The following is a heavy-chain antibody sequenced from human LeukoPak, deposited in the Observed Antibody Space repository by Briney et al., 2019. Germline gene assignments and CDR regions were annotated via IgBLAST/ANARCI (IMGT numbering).Heavy chain of an antibody. CDR3: ARSIVGVRKRNDY. Sequence: ASVKVSCTASGYTFTSYDIIWVRQASGQGLEWMGWMNPNSGHTGYAQKFQGRVTMTRTTSISTAYMELTSLTSEDSAVYYCARSIVGVRKRNDYWGQGTLVTVSS. CDR1: GYTFTSYD. CDR2: MNPNSGHT. D-gene: IGHD1-26*01. J-gene: IGHJ4*02. V-gene: IGHV1-8*01.